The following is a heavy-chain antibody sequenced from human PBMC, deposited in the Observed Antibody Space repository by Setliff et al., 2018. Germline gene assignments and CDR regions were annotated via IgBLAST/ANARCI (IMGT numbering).Heavy chain of an antibody. Sequence: GGSLRLSCVGSGFNFDEFAMHWVRQAPGRGLEWISIISWDGVSAEYAASVRGRFAIARENSKKTLYLQMNSLRAEDTAVYYCVKDVVGYSSTWPKRDYFDYWGQGTLVTVSS. CDR2: ISWDGVSA. J-gene: IGHJ4*02. D-gene: IGHD6-13*01. CDR3: VKDVVGYSSTWPKRDYFDY. CDR1: GFNFDEFA. V-gene: IGHV3-43D*04.